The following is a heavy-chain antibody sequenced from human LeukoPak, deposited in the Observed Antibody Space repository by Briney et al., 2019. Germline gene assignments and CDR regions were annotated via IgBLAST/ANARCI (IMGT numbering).Heavy chain of an antibody. D-gene: IGHD6-6*01. V-gene: IGHV3-48*03. CDR3: ARGPARPYYYYYMDV. CDR1: GFTFSSYE. Sequence: GGSLRLSCAASGFTFSSYEMNWVRQAPGKGLEWVSYISSSGSTIYYADSVKGRFTISRDNAKNSLYLQMNSLRAEDTAVYYCARGPARPYYYYYMDVWGKGTTVTVSS. CDR2: ISSSGSTI. J-gene: IGHJ6*03.